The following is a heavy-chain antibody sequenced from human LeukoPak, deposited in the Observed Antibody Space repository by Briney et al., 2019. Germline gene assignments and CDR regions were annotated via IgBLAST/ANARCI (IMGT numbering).Heavy chain of an antibody. V-gene: IGHV3-74*01. CDR2: IFADGSTT. J-gene: IGHJ4*01. CDR1: EFNFFSYG. CDR3: ARELPREVTLDY. Sequence: GGSLRLSCVAAEFNFFSYGMQWVRQAPGKGLVWVSRIFADGSTTSYADSVKGRFTISRDNAKNTLYLQMNSLRAEDTAVYYCARELPREVTLDYWGQGTLVTVSP. D-gene: IGHD2-21*02.